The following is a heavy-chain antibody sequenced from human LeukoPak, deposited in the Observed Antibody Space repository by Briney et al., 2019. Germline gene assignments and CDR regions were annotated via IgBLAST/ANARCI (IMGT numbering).Heavy chain of an antibody. J-gene: IGHJ4*02. D-gene: IGHD2-15*01. CDR2: INPNSGGT. CDR3: ARDSTYCSGCSCYTSFDY. V-gene: IGHV1-2*02. Sequence: ASVKVSCKASGYTFTSYGISWVRQAPGQGLEWMGWINPNSGGTNYAQKFQGRVTMTRDTSISTAYMELSRLRSDDTAVYYCARDSTYCSGCSCYTSFDYWGQGTLVTVSS. CDR1: GYTFTSYG.